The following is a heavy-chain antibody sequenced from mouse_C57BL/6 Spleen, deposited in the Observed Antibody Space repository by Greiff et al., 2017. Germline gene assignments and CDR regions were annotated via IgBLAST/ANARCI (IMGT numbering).Heavy chain of an antibody. J-gene: IGHJ4*01. Sequence: EVKVVESGGGLVKPGGSLKLSCAASGFTFSSYTMSWVRQTPEKRLAWVATISGGGGNTYYPDSVKGRFTISRDNAKNTLYLQMSSLRSEDTALYYCARQGEVFYAMDYWGQGTSVTVSS. V-gene: IGHV5-9*01. CDR1: GFTFSSYT. CDR3: ARQGEVFYAMDY. D-gene: IGHD2-14*01. CDR2: ISGGGGNT.